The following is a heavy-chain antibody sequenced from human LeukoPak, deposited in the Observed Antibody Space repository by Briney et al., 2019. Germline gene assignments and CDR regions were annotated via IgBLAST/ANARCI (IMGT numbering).Heavy chain of an antibody. CDR2: ISAYNGNT. V-gene: IGHV1-18*01. CDR1: GGTFSSYA. J-gene: IGHJ4*02. CDR3: ARDVGGWYDY. D-gene: IGHD6-19*01. Sequence: GASVKVSCKASGGTFSSYAISWVRQAPGQGLEWMGWISAYNGNTNYAQKLQGRVTMTTDTSTSTAYMELRSLRSDDTAVYYCARDVGGWYDYWGQGTLVTVSS.